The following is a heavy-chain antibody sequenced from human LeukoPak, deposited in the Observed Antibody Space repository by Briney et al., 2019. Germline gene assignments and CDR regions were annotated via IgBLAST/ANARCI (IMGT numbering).Heavy chain of an antibody. J-gene: IGHJ3*02. CDR2: IYTSGST. V-gene: IGHV4-4*09. D-gene: IGHD6-19*01. CDR3: AWPYTSGWYGAFDI. Sequence: PSETLSLTCTVSGGSISSYYWSWIRQPPGKGLEWIGYIYTSGSTNYNPSLKSRVTISVDTSKNQFSLKLSSVTAADTAVYYCAWPYTSGWYGAFDIWGQGAMVTVSS. CDR1: GGSISSYY.